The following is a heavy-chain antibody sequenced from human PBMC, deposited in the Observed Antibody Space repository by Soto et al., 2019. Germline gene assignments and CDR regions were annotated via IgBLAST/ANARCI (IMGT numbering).Heavy chain of an antibody. CDR2: INWNGGGT. J-gene: IGHJ4*02. V-gene: IGHV3-20*04. CDR3: VRDEGFFDY. Sequence: GGSLRLSCAASGFSFDDYGMTWVRQAPGKGLEWVSGINWNGGGTHYADSVKGRFTVSRDNAKKSLYLQMTCLRAEDTALYYCVRDEGFFDYWGQGTLVTVSS. CDR1: GFSFDDYG.